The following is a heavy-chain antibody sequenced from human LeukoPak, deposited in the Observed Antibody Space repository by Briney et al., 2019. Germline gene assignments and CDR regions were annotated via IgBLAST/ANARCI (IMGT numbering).Heavy chain of an antibody. CDR1: GFTFSSYA. CDR3: AKDLARNYDFWSGSWFDP. V-gene: IGHV3-23*01. J-gene: IGHJ5*02. CDR2: ISGSGGST. D-gene: IGHD3-3*01. Sequence: GGSLRLSRAASGFTFSSYAMSWVRQAPGKGLEWVSAISGSGGSTYYADSVKGRFTISRDNSKNTLYLQMNSLRAEDTAVYYCAKDLARNYDFWSGSWFDPWGQGTLVTVSS.